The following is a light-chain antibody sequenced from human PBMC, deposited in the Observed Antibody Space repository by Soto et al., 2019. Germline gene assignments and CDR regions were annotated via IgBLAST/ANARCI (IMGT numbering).Light chain of an antibody. Sequence: QSALTQPRSVSGSPGQSVTVSCIGTSSDVGDYNSVSWYQQHPGKAPKLMIYDVSKRPSGVPDRFSGSKSGNTASLTISGLQAEDEADYYCCSYVGSYSYVFGIGIKLTVL. V-gene: IGLV2-11*01. CDR1: SSDVGDYNS. CDR3: CSYVGSYSYV. J-gene: IGLJ1*01. CDR2: DVS.